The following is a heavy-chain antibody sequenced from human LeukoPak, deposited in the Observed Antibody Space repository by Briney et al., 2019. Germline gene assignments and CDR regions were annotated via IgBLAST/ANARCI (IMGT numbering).Heavy chain of an antibody. V-gene: IGHV4-59*01. CDR3: ARDLGYCSGGSCHREDAFDI. D-gene: IGHD2-15*01. CDR1: GGSISSYD. Sequence: PSETLSLTCTVSGGSISSYDWSWIRQPPGKGLEWIGYIYYSGSTNYNPSLKSRVTISVDTSKNQFSLKLSSVTAADTAVYYCARDLGYCSGGSCHREDAFDIWGQGTMVTVSS. CDR2: IYYSGST. J-gene: IGHJ3*02.